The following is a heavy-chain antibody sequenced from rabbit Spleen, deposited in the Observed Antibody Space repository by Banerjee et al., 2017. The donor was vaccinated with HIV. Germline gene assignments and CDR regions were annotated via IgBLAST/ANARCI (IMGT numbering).Heavy chain of an antibody. CDR3: ARGGGL. J-gene: IGHJ4*01. CDR2: IDPVFGSA. CDR1: GFSFSSYYY. Sequence: QLEESGGGLVQPEGSLTLTCTASGFSFSSYYYMCWVRQAPGKGLEWIGYIDPVFGSAYYASWVNGRFSISRENTQNTVSLQLNSLTAADTATYFCARGGGLWGPGTLVTVS. V-gene: IGHV1S7*01.